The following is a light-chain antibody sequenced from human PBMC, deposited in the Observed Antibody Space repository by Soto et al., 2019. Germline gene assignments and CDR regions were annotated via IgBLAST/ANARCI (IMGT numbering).Light chain of an antibody. CDR2: AAS. J-gene: IGKJ1*01. V-gene: IGKV1-27*01. CDR3: QKYNSSPWT. CDR1: QGISNY. Sequence: DIQMTQPPSSLSASVGDRFTITCRASQGISNYLAWYQQKPGKVPTLLIYAASTLQSGVPSRFSGSGSGTEFTLTISSLQPEDVATYYCQKYNSSPWTFCQGTKVEIK.